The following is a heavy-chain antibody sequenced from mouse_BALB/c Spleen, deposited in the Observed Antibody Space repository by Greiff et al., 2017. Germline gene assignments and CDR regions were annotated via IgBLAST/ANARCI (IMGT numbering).Heavy chain of an antibody. D-gene: IGHD2-4*01. J-gene: IGHJ3*01. CDR3: ARGYDYGFAY. CDR2: INPGSGGT. V-gene: IGHV1-54*01. CDR1: GYAFTNYL. Sequence: LVESGAELVRPGTSVKVSCKASGYAFTNYLIEWVKQRPGQGLEWIGVINPGSGGTNYNEKFKGKATLTADKSSSTAYMQLSSLTSDDSAVYFCARGYDYGFAYWGQGTLVTVSA.